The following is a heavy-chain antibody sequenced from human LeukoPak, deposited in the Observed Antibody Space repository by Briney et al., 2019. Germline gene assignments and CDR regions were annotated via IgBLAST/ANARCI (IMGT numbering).Heavy chain of an antibody. J-gene: IGHJ4*02. CDR2: INHSGRT. Sequence: PSETLSLTCAVYGGSFSGYYWSWIRQPPGKGLEWIGEINHSGRTNYSPSLKSRATISVDTSKNHFSLKLSSVTAADTAVYYCARGGLQHYYGSGSHDYWGQGTLVTVSS. CDR1: GGSFSGYY. CDR3: ARGGLQHYYGSGSHDY. D-gene: IGHD3-10*01. V-gene: IGHV4-34*01.